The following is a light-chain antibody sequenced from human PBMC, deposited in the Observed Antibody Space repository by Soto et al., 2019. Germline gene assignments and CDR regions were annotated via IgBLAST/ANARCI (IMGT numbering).Light chain of an antibody. CDR3: SSYTNNNTLV. CDR1: SSDVGGYKY. Sequence: QSALTQPASVSGSPGQSITSSCTGTSSDVGGYKYVSWYQHHPGKVPKLMIYEVSNRPSGVSNRFSGSKSGNTASLTISGLQAEDEADYYCSSYTNNNTLVFGGGTKLTVL. CDR2: EVS. J-gene: IGLJ2*01. V-gene: IGLV2-14*01.